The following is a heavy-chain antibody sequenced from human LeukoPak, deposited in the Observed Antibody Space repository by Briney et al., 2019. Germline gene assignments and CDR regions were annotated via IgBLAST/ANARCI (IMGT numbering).Heavy chain of an antibody. D-gene: IGHD3-16*02. CDR1: GYTFTGYN. Sequence: ASVRVSCKASGYTFTGYNMHWVRQAPGQGLEWMGWINANSGGTNYAQNFQGRVTMTRDTSISTAYMELNRLRSDDTAVYYCARGPYDYVWGSYRYIFDYWGQGTLVTVSS. V-gene: IGHV1-2*02. CDR3: ARGPYDYVWGSYRYIFDY. CDR2: INANSGGT. J-gene: IGHJ4*02.